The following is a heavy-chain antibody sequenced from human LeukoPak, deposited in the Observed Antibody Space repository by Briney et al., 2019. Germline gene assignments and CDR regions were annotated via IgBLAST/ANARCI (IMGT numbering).Heavy chain of an antibody. V-gene: IGHV3-9*03. J-gene: IGHJ4*02. Sequence: GGSLSLSCAPSGLTFDDYAMHWARHAPGKGLEWVSCISWNSGSIGYADSVKGRFTISRDNAKNSLYLQMNSLRAEDMALYYCAKGTRDTAMVTSLDYWGQGTLVTVSS. CDR2: ISWNSGSI. D-gene: IGHD5-18*01. CDR3: AKGTRDTAMVTSLDY. CDR1: GLTFDDYA.